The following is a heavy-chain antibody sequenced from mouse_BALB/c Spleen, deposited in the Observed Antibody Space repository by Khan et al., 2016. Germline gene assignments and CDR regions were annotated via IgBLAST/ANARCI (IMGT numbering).Heavy chain of an antibody. D-gene: IGHD1-1*01. Sequence: EVKLEVSGGGLVQPGGSLKLSCAASGFDFSRYWMSWVRQAPGKGLEWIGEINPDSSTINYTPSLKDKFIISRDNAKNTRYLQMSKVRSEDTALYYCARIYYYGSSYYWGQGTTLTVSS. V-gene: IGHV4-1*02. CDR1: GFDFSRYW. J-gene: IGHJ2*01. CDR3: ARIYYYGSSYY. CDR2: INPDSSTI.